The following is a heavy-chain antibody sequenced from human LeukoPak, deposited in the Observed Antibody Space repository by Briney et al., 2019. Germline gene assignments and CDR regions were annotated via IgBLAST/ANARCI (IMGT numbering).Heavy chain of an antibody. CDR3: ARVVRVGGTDY. J-gene: IGHJ4*02. D-gene: IGHD6-19*01. CDR1: GYSISSGYY. CDR2: IYHSGST. Sequence: SETLSLTCTVSGYSISSGYYWGWIRQTPGKGLEWIGTIYHSGSTYYNPSLESRVTISIDTSKNQFSLKLSSVTAADTAVYYCARVVRVGGTDYWGQGALVTV. V-gene: IGHV4-38-2*02.